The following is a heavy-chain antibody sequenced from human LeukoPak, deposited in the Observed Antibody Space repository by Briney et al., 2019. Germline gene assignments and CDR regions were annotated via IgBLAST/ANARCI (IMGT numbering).Heavy chain of an antibody. CDR2: IKQDGGEK. CDR1: GFTFSYYW. J-gene: IGHJ4*02. CDR3: ARDHGQFYYDSSGYYDY. D-gene: IGHD3-22*01. Sequence: GGSLRLSCTASGFTFSYYWMSWVRQAPWKGLEWVANIKQDGGEKYHVDSVKGRFTISRDNAKNSLYLQMNSLRAEDTAVYYCARDHGQFYYDSSGYYDYWGQGTQATVSS. V-gene: IGHV3-7*01.